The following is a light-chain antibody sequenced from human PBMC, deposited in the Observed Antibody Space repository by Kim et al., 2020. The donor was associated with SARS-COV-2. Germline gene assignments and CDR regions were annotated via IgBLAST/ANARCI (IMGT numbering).Light chain of an antibody. CDR2: DVS. CDR3: SSYTSSSTWV. Sequence: QSALTQPASVSGSPGQSITISCTGTSSDVGGYDYLSWYQQHPGKAPKLMIYDVSERPSGVSYRFSGSKSGNTASLTISGLRAEDEADYYCSSYTSSSTWVFGGGTQLTVL. CDR1: SSDVGGYDY. V-gene: IGLV2-14*03. J-gene: IGLJ3*02.